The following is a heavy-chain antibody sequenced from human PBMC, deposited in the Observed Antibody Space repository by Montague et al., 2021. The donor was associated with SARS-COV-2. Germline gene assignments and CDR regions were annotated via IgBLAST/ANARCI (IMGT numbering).Heavy chain of an antibody. CDR2: MHDSGTA. CDR1: DGSTRSYY. CDR3: TRLPRGSGTWGYFDY. Sequence: SETLSLTCTVSDGSTRSYYWNWMRQTPGKGLEWIGYMHDSGTANYNPSLRSRVTLMVDASRNQFSLELSSVTAADTAMYYCTRLPRGSGTWGYFDYWAQGTLVTVSS. D-gene: IGHD3-10*01. V-gene: IGHV4-59*08. J-gene: IGHJ4*02.